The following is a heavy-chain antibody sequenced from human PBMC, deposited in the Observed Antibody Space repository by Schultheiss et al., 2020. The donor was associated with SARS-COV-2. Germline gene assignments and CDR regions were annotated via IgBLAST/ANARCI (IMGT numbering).Heavy chain of an antibody. D-gene: IGHD6-13*01. J-gene: IGHJ4*02. CDR1: GGSFSGYY. CDR2: IYYSGST. Sequence: SETLSLTCAVYGGSFSGYYWSWIRQPPGKGLEWIGSIYYSGSTYYNPSLKSRVTISVDTSKNQFSLKLSSVTAADTAVYYCATSSSWETGTFDYWGQGTLVTVSS. V-gene: IGHV4-34*01. CDR3: ATSSSWETGTFDY.